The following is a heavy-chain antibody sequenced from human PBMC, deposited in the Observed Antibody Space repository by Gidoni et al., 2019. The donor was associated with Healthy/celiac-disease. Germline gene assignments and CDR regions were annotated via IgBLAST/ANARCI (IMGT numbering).Heavy chain of an antibody. CDR1: GFTFSSYS. CDR3: ARDGDILTGYPHYYGMDV. V-gene: IGHV3-21*01. D-gene: IGHD3-9*01. J-gene: IGHJ6*02. CDR2: ISSSSSYI. Sequence: EVQLVESGGGLVKPGGSLRLSCAASGFTFSSYSMNWVRQAPGKGLEWVSSISSSSSYIYYADSVKGRFTISRDNAKNSLYLQMNSLRAEDTAVYYCARDGDILTGYPHYYGMDVWGQGTTVTVSS.